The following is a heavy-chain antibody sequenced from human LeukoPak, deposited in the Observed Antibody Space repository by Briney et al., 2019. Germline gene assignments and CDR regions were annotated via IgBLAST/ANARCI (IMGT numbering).Heavy chain of an antibody. CDR1: GFTFSSYA. J-gene: IGHJ4*02. CDR3: AQGQLGSPPDE. Sequence: GESLRLXCAASGFTFSSYAMSWVRQAPGKGLEWVSAISGSGGSTYYADSVKGRFTISRDNSKNTLYLQMNSLRAEDMAVYYCAQGQLGSPPDEWGQGTLVTVSS. D-gene: IGHD6-6*01. V-gene: IGHV3-23*01. CDR2: ISGSGGST.